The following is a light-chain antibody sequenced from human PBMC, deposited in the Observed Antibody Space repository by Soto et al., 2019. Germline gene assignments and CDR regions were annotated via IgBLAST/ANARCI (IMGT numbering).Light chain of an antibody. CDR3: SSYTSSTLVV. Sequence: QSALTQPASASGSPGQSITISCTGTSSDVGGYNYVSWYQQHPGKAPKLMIYDVSNRPSGVSNRFSGSKSGNTASLTISGLQAEDEADYYCSSYTSSTLVVFGGGTKVTVL. V-gene: IGLV2-14*01. CDR2: DVS. CDR1: SSDVGGYNY. J-gene: IGLJ2*01.